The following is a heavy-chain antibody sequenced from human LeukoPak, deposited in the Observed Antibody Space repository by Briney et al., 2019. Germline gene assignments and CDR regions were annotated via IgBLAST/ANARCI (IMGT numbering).Heavy chain of an antibody. CDR2: ISWDGGST. D-gene: IGHD4-17*01. J-gene: IGHJ6*03. Sequence: GGSLRLSCAASGFTFDDYAMHWVRQAPGKDLEWVSLISWDGGSTYYADSVKGRFTISRDNSKNSLYLQMNSLRAEDTALYYCAKDIRATVTTAANYMDVWGKGTTVTVSS. V-gene: IGHV3-43D*03. CDR1: GFTFDDYA. CDR3: AKDIRATVTTAANYMDV.